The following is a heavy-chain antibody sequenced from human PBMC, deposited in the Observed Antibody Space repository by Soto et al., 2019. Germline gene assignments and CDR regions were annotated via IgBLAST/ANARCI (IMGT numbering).Heavy chain of an antibody. V-gene: IGHV4-59*01. CDR2: VAYSGTT. CDR3: AREAQDYYFDY. Sequence: QEQLQESGPGLVKPSETLTLSCTVSPGSISSSYWSWIRQPPGKGLEWIWHVAYSGTTKYNPSLKGRGSISVSSSKRQFSLRLSSVTAADTAVYYCAREAQDYYFDYWGQGILVTVSS. J-gene: IGHJ4*02. D-gene: IGHD6-6*01. CDR1: PGSISSSY.